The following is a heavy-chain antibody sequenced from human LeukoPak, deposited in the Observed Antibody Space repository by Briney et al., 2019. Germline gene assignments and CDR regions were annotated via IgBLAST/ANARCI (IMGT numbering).Heavy chain of an antibody. CDR1: GFTFSSHW. CDR3: AKVDDSSGPPPLWAFDI. V-gene: IGHV3-7*03. J-gene: IGHJ3*02. D-gene: IGHD6-19*01. Sequence: GGSLRLSCGASGFTFSSHWMSWVRQAPGKGLEWVAIITPDGSGGMFVDSVKGRFTISRDNSKNTLYLQMNSLRAEDTAVYYCAKVDDSSGPPPLWAFDIWGQGTMVTVSS. CDR2: ITPDGSGG.